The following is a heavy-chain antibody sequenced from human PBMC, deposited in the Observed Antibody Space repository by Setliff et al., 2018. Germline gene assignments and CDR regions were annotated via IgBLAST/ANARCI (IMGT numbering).Heavy chain of an antibody. CDR1: GGPLRNNF. D-gene: IGHD3-10*01. CDR3: ARHQRAQYYYGSGRSAFDI. V-gene: IGHV4-39*01. CDR2: LYYSGDT. J-gene: IGHJ3*02. Sequence: PSETLSLTCTVSGGPLRNNFWGWIRQSPGKGLEWIGSLYYSGDTYYNPSLKSRVTMSVDMSKNQFSLKLSSVTAADTAVHYCARHQRAQYYYGSGRSAFDIWGQGTMVTVSS.